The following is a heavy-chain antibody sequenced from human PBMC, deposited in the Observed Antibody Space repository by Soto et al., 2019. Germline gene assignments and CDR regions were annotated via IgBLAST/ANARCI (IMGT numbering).Heavy chain of an antibody. CDR1: GFTFTSSA. Sequence: SVKVSCKASGFTFTSSAVQWVRQARGQRLEWIGWIVVGSGNTNYAQKFQERVTITRDMSTSTAYMELSSLRSEDTAVYYCAADEEGRYCSGGTCSPHYYGMDVWG. D-gene: IGHD2-15*01. V-gene: IGHV1-58*01. J-gene: IGHJ6*02. CDR2: IVVGSGNT. CDR3: AADEEGRYCSGGTCSPHYYGMDV.